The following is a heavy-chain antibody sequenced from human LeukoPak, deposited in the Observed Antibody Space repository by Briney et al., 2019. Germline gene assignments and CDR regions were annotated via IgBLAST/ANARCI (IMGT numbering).Heavy chain of an antibody. V-gene: IGHV1-2*04. D-gene: IGHD1-26*01. CDR2: INPNSGGT. Sequence: ASVKVSCKASGYTFTGYYMHWVRQAPGQGLEWVGWINPNSGGTDYAQKFQGWVTMTRDTSISTAYMELSRLRSDDTAVYYCARDVGATSGVFDYWGQGTLVTVSS. CDR1: GYTFTGYY. J-gene: IGHJ4*02. CDR3: ARDVGATSGVFDY.